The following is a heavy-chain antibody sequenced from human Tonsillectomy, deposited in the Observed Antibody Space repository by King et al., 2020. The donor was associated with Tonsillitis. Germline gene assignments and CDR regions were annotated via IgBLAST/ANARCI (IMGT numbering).Heavy chain of an antibody. CDR1: GGSISSTTFY. D-gene: IGHD3-3*01. CDR2: IYYSGST. Sequence: QLQESGPRLVKPSETLSLTCTVSGGSISSTTFYWGWIRQPPGKGLEWLGTIYYSGSTYYNPSLQSRVTLSVDTSKNQFSLRLTSVTAADTAVYYCARHDFNFWSGSYNFDSWGRGTLVTVSS. J-gene: IGHJ4*02. V-gene: IGHV4-39*01. CDR3: ARHDFNFWSGSYNFDS.